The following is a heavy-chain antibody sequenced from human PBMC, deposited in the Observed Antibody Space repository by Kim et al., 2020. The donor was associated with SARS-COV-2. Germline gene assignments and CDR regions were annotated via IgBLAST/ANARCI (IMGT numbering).Heavy chain of an antibody. D-gene: IGHD2-21*02. CDR1: GFTFSSYG. CDR2: ISGRGGST. CDR3: AKSSGGNSFDAFDI. J-gene: IGHJ3*02. V-gene: IGHV3-23*01. Sequence: GGSLRLSCAASGFTFSSYGMNWVRQAPGKGLEWVSGISGRGGSTYYADSVKGRFTISRDNSKNTLYLQMSSLRAEDTAVYYCAKSSGGNSFDAFDIWGQGTMVTVSS.